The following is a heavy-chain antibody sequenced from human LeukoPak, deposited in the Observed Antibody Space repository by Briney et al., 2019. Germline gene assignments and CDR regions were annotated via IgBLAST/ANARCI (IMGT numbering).Heavy chain of an antibody. CDR2: IYPGDSDT. D-gene: IGHD4-23*01. Sequence: GESLKISCKGSGYSFTTYWIGWVRQMPGKGLEWMGMIYPGDSDTRYSPSFQGQVTISADKSITTAYLQWSSLRASDTAMYYCARQTTVATLIDYWGQGTQVTVSS. V-gene: IGHV5-51*01. J-gene: IGHJ4*02. CDR1: GYSFTTYW. CDR3: ARQTTVATLIDY.